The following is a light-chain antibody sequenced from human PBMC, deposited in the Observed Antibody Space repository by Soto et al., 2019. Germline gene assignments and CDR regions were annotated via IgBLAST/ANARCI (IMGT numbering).Light chain of an antibody. V-gene: IGKV1-6*01. CDR3: QQTFSTSIT. J-gene: IGKJ5*01. CDR1: QGIRND. Sequence: AIQMTQSPSSLSASVGDRVTITCRASQGIRNDLGWYQQKPGKAPKLLIYAASSLQSGVPSRFSGSGSGTDFSLTISSLQPEDLGTYYCQQTFSTSITFGQGTRLEIK. CDR2: AAS.